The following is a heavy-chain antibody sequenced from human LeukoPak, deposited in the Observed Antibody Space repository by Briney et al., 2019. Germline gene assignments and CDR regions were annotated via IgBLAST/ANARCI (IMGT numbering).Heavy chain of an antibody. D-gene: IGHD3-22*01. CDR1: GYTFTSYG. CDR3: ARERPSYDSSGLTLFDY. CDR2: ISAYNGNP. V-gene: IGHV1-18*01. J-gene: IGHJ4*02. Sequence: ASVKVSCKASGYTFTSYGISWVRQAPGQGLEWMGWISAYNGNPNYAQKLQGRVTMTTDTSTSTAYMELRSLRSDDTAVYYCARERPSYDSSGLTLFDYWGQGTLVTVSS.